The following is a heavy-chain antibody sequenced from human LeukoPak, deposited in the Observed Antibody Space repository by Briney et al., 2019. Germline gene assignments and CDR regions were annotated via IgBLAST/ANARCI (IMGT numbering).Heavy chain of an antibody. CDR3: ARGGKYSYGCDY. J-gene: IGHJ4*02. V-gene: IGHV4-34*01. Sequence: PSETLSLTCAVYGGSFSGYYWSWIRQPPGEGLEWIGEINHSGSTNYNPSLKSRVTISVDTSKNQFSLKLSSVTAADTAAYYCARGGKYSYGCDYWGQGTLVTVSS. CDR2: INHSGST. CDR1: GGSFSGYY. D-gene: IGHD5-18*01.